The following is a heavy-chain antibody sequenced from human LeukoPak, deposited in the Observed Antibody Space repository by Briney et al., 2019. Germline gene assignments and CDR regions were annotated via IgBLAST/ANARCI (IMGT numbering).Heavy chain of an antibody. V-gene: IGHV4-38-2*02. Sequence: PSETLSLTCTVSGYSISSGYYWGWIRQPPGKGLEWIGSIYHSGSTYHNPSLKSRVTISVDTSKNQFSLKLSSVTAADTAVYYCARVRYSYGYSFDYWGQGTLVTVSS. CDR1: GYSISSGYY. CDR3: ARVRYSYGYSFDY. D-gene: IGHD5-18*01. CDR2: IYHSGST. J-gene: IGHJ4*02.